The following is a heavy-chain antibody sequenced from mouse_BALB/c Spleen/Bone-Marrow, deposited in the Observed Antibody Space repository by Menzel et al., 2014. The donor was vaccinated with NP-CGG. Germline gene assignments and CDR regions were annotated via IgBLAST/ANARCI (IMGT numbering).Heavy chain of an antibody. CDR1: GYSFTSYY. J-gene: IGHJ2*01. V-gene: IGHV1S135*01. D-gene: IGHD2-4*01. CDR3: ARAYDFLDY. CDR2: IDPFNGGT. Sequence: EVKLMESGPELMKPGASVKISCKASGYSFTSYYMHWVKRSHRKSLEWIGYIDPFNGGTSYNQKFKGKATLTVDKSSNTAYMHLSSLTSEDSAVYYCARAYDFLDYWGQGSTLTVSS.